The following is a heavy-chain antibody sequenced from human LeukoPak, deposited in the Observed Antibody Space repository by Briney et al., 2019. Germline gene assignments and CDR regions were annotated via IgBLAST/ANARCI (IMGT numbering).Heavy chain of an antibody. J-gene: IGHJ3*02. Sequence: SETLSLTCTVSGGSISSGSYYWSWIRQPAGKGLEWIGRIYTSGSTNYNPSLKSRVTISVDTSKNQFSLKLSSVTAADTAVYYCAREEWSDAFDIWGQGTMVTVSS. V-gene: IGHV4-61*02. CDR1: GGSISSGSYY. CDR2: IYTSGST. CDR3: AREEWSDAFDI. D-gene: IGHD3-3*01.